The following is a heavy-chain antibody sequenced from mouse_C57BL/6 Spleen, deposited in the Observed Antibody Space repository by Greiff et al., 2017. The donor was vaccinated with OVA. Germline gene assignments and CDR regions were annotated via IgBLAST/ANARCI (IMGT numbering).Heavy chain of an antibody. J-gene: IGHJ2*01. CDR3: ARWDYDYDYYFDY. Sequence: QVQLQQPGAELAKPGASVKLSCKASGYTFTSYWMHWVKQRPGQGLEWIGYINPSSGYTKYNQKFKDKATLTADKSSSTAYMQLSSLTYEDSAVYYCARWDYDYDYYFDYWGQGTTLTVSS. V-gene: IGHV1-7*01. CDR2: INPSSGYT. D-gene: IGHD2-4*01. CDR1: GYTFTSYW.